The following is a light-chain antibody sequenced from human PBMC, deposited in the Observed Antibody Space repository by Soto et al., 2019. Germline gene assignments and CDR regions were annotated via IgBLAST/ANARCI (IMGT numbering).Light chain of an antibody. CDR1: QGINNW. J-gene: IGKJ1*01. Sequence: DIQMTQSPSSVSASVGDRVTITCRASQGINNWLAWYQQKPGKAPELLIYAVSYLQSGVPSRFSGSGSETDFTLTISSLQPEDFATYYCQQSYSAPWTLGQGTKVDIK. V-gene: IGKV1-12*01. CDR3: QQSYSAPWT. CDR2: AVS.